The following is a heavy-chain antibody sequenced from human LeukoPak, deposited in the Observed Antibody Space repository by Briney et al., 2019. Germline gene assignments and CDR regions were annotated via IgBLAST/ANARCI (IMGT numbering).Heavy chain of an antibody. Sequence: PGGSLRLSCAASGFTFDDYAMHWVRHAPGKGLEWVSLISGEGGSTHYADSVKGRFTISRDNSKNSLYLQMNSLRTEDTALYYCAKMAKWCSGGSCYSYYFDYWGQGTLVTVSS. D-gene: IGHD2-15*01. V-gene: IGHV3-43*02. CDR2: ISGEGGST. J-gene: IGHJ4*02. CDR3: AKMAKWCSGGSCYSYYFDY. CDR1: GFTFDDYA.